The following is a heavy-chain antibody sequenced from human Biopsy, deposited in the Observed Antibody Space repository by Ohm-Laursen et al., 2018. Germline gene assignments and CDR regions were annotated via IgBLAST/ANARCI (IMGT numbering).Heavy chain of an antibody. Sequence: SLRLSCAASGFTFHNYAMNGVRQAPGKGLEWVAHIDVSDYNTYYADSVRGRFTISKDNSKQMVHLEINSLTADDTAVYYCVKQWGGYNFDSWGQGTLVTVSS. D-gene: IGHD1-14*01. CDR1: GFTFHNYA. J-gene: IGHJ5*01. CDR3: VKQWGGYNFDS. CDR2: IDVSDYNT. V-gene: IGHV3-23*01.